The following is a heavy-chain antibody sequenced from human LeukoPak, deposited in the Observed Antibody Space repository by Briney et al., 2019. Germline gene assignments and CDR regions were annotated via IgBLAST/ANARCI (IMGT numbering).Heavy chain of an antibody. CDR3: ARARGFRFDWFDP. Sequence: SQTLSLTCTVSGGSISSGDYYWSWIRQPAGKGLEWIGRIYTSGSTNYNPSLKSRVTISVDTSKNQFSLKLSSVTAADTAVCYCARARGFRFDWFDPWGQGTLVTVSS. J-gene: IGHJ5*02. V-gene: IGHV4-61*02. CDR1: GGSISSGDYY. D-gene: IGHD3-10*01. CDR2: IYTSGST.